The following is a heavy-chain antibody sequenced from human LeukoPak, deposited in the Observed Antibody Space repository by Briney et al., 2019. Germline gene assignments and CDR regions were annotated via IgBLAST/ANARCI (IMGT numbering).Heavy chain of an antibody. CDR3: ARTNSAARPDDRFDP. J-gene: IGHJ5*02. CDR1: GGSISSYY. CDR2: IYTSGST. V-gene: IGHV4-4*07. Sequence: SETLSLTCTVSGGSISSYYWSWIRQPAGKGLEWIGRIYTSGSTNYNPSLKSRVTMSVDTSKNQFSLKLSSVTAADTAVYYCARTNSAARPDDRFDPWGQGTLVTVSS. D-gene: IGHD6-6*01.